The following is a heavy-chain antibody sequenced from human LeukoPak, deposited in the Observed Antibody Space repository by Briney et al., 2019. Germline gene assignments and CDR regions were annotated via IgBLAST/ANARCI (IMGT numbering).Heavy chain of an antibody. V-gene: IGHV4-31*03. CDR3: ARANDSSGYYFPYFDY. D-gene: IGHD3-22*01. Sequence: PSETLSLTCTVSGGSISSGGYYWSWIRQHPGKGLEWIGYIYYSGSTYYNPSLKSRVTISVDTSKNQFSLKLSSVTAADTAVYYCARANDSSGYYFPYFDYWGQGTLVTVSS. J-gene: IGHJ4*02. CDR1: GGSISSGGYY. CDR2: IYYSGST.